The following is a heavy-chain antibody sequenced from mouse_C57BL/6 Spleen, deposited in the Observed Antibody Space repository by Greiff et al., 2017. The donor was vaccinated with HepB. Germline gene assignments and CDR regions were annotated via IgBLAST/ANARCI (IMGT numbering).Heavy chain of an antibody. J-gene: IGHJ1*03. CDR1: GYSFTDYN. D-gene: IGHD1-1*01. CDR2: INPNYGTT. V-gene: IGHV1-39*01. CDR3: ARGDYGSSYWYFDV. Sequence: VQLQQSGPELVKPGASVKISCKASGYSFTDYNMNWVKQSNGKSLEWIGVINPNYGTTSYNQKFKGKATLTVDQSSSTAYMQLNRLTSEDSAVYYCARGDYGSSYWYFDVWGTGTTVTVSS.